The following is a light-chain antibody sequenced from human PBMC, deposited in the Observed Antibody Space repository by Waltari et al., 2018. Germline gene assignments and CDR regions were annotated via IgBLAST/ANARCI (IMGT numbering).Light chain of an antibody. CDR1: QSIGTN. Sequence: EIVMTQSPATLSVSPRERATLSCRASQSIGTNFAWYQQKRGQAPRLLIYDASTRATGIPARFSASGSGTFFTLTISGLQSEDFADYYCQKYDKWPPIFGQGTRLEFK. J-gene: IGKJ5*01. V-gene: IGKV3-15*01. CDR3: QKYDKWPPI. CDR2: DAS.